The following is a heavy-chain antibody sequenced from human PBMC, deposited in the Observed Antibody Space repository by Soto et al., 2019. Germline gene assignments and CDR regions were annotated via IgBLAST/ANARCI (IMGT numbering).Heavy chain of an antibody. J-gene: IGHJ5*02. V-gene: IGHV4-30-2*01. CDR2: IYHSGST. CDR3: ARSDYDYVWGSFSWFDP. Sequence: SETLSLTCAVSGGSISSGGYSWSWIRQPPGKGLEWIGYIYHSGSTYYNPSLKSRVTISVDRSKNQFSLKLSSVAAADTAVYYCARSDYDYVWGSFSWFDPWGQGTLVTVSS. CDR1: GGSISSGGYS. D-gene: IGHD3-16*01.